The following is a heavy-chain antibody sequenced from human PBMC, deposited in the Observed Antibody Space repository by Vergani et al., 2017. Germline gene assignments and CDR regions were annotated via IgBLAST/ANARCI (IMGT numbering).Heavy chain of an antibody. CDR2: IIPIFGTA. V-gene: IGHV1-69*01. Sequence: QVQLVQSGAEVKKPGSSVKVSCKASGGTFSSYAISWVRQAPGQGLEWMGGIIPIFGTANYAQKFQGRVTITADESTSTAYMELSSLRSEDTAVYYCATGGSYSSSWYEQAPGYYGMDVWGQGTTVTVSS. CDR1: GGTFSSYA. J-gene: IGHJ6*02. CDR3: ATGGSYSSSWYEQAPGYYGMDV. D-gene: IGHD6-13*01.